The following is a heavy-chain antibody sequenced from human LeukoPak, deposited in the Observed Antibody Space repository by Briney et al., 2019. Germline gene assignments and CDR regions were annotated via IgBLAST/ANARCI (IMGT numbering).Heavy chain of an antibody. CDR3: ARDIVVVVAATALGWFDP. V-gene: IGHV4-4*07. J-gene: IGHJ5*02. CDR2: IYTSGST. CDR1: GGSISSYY. Sequence: SETLSLTCTVSGGSISSYYWSWIRQPAGKGLEWIGRIYTSGSTNYNPSLKSRVTISVDTSKNQFSLKLSSVTAADTAVYYCARDIVVVVAATALGWFDPWGQGTLVTVSS. D-gene: IGHD2-15*01.